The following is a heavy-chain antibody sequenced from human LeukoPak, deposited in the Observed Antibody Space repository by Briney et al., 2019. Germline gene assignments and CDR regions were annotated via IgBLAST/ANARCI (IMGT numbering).Heavy chain of an antibody. CDR3: ARDPPSGGFDS. CDR2: ISNSGSTI. J-gene: IGHJ4*02. D-gene: IGHD2-15*01. Sequence: GGSLRLSCAASGFTFSTFPFDWVRQAPGKGLEWVSYISNSGSTIYYADSVKGRFTISRDNAKDSLYLQMSSLRDEDTAVYYCARDPPSGGFDSWGQGTLVTVSS. V-gene: IGHV3-48*02. CDR1: GFTFSTFP.